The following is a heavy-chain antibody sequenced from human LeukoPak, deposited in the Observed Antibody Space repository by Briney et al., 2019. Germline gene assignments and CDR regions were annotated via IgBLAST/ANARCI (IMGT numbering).Heavy chain of an antibody. CDR1: GFTFDDYA. D-gene: IGHD6-19*01. V-gene: IGHV3-9*01. CDR3: ARGAVAGHDAFDI. J-gene: IGHJ3*02. CDR2: ISWNSGST. Sequence: PGGSLRLSCAASGFTFDDYAMHWVRQAPGKGLEWVSGISWNSGSTYYADSVKGRFTISRDNSKNTLYLQMNSLRAEDTAVYYCARGAVAGHDAFDIWGQGTMVTVSS.